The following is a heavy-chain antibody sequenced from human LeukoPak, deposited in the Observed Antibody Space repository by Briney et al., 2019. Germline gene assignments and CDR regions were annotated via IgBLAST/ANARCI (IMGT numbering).Heavy chain of an antibody. J-gene: IGHJ4*02. CDR3: ARDFRVGTGI. V-gene: IGHV4-59*01. Sequence: PSETLSLTCTVSGGSIGSYYWSWIRQPPGKGLEWIAYIYSSGSTKSNPSLTSRVTISVDTSKNQFSLKLTSVTAADTAVYYCARDFRVGTGIWGQGILVTVSS. CDR2: IYSSGST. D-gene: IGHD5-18*01. CDR1: GGSIGSYY.